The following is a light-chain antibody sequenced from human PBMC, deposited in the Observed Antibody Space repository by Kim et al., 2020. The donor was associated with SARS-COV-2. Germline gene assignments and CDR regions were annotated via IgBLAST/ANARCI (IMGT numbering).Light chain of an antibody. V-gene: IGLV2-14*03. Sequence: QSALTQPASVSGSPGQSITLSCTGTNSDIGAYNYVSWYQQHPGKAPRLMIYGVTKRPSGISDRFSGSKSGNRASLTISGLQAEDEADYYCASYTTSVTWVFGGGTQLTVL. J-gene: IGLJ3*02. CDR3: ASYTTSVTWV. CDR1: NSDIGAYNY. CDR2: GVT.